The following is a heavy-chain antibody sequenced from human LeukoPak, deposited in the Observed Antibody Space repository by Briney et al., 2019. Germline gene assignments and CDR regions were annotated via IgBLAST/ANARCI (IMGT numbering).Heavy chain of an antibody. V-gene: IGHV3-33*08. J-gene: IGHJ4*02. CDR1: GFTFSSYG. Sequence: GGSLRLSCAASGFTFSSYGMHWVRQAPGKGLEWVAVIWYDGSNKYYADSVKGRFTIPRDNSKNTLYLQMNSLRAEDTAVYYCARDSVGDITMMAYWGQGTLVTVSS. CDR2: IWYDGSNK. CDR3: ARDSVGDITMMAY. D-gene: IGHD3-22*01.